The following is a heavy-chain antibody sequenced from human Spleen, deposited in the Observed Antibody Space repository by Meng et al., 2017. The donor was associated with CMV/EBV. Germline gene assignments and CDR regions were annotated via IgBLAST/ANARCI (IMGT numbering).Heavy chain of an antibody. V-gene: IGHV1-18*01. J-gene: IGHJ4*02. CDR2: ISAHNGNT. Sequence: QVHLVQSGPGVKKPGASVKVSCKASGYSFISYDISWIRQAPGQGLEWMGWISAHNGNTNYAQNLQGRVTMTTDTSTSTVYMELRSLRFDDTAVYYCARDVRAVAVDYWGQGTLVTVSS. CDR3: ARDVRAVAVDY. CDR1: GYSFISYD. D-gene: IGHD6-19*01.